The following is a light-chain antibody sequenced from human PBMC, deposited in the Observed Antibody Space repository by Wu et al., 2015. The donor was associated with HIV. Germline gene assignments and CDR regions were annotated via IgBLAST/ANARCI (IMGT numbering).Light chain of an antibody. Sequence: EVVMTQSPATLSVSPGERATLSCRANQSVSTFFGWYQQKPGQAPRLLIYDVVSRATGVPARFSGSGSGTDFTLTISSLEPEDSAVYYCQQRFTWPLTFGQGTRLEI. V-gene: IGKV3-11*01. CDR1: QSVSTF. CDR3: QQRFTWPLT. J-gene: IGKJ5*01. CDR2: DVV.